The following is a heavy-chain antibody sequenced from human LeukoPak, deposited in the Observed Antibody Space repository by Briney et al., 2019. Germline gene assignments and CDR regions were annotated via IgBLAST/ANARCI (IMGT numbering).Heavy chain of an antibody. J-gene: IGHJ4*02. CDR3: ARSIAVAGFDY. CDR2: IYYSGST. Sequence: KPSETLSLTCTVSGGSISSHYWSWIRQPPGKGLEWIGYIYYSGSTNYNPSLKSRVTISVDTSKYQFSLKLSSVTAADTAVYYCARSIAVAGFDYWGQGTLVTVSS. V-gene: IGHV4-59*11. CDR1: GGSISSHY. D-gene: IGHD6-19*01.